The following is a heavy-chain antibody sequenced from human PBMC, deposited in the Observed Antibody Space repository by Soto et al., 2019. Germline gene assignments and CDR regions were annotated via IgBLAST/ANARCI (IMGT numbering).Heavy chain of an antibody. J-gene: IGHJ6*03. CDR2: INSDGSST. D-gene: IGHD2-21*01. V-gene: IGHV3-74*01. Sequence: GGSLRLSCAASGFTFSSYWMHWVRQAPGKGLVWVSRINSDGSSTSYADSVKGRFTISRDNAKNTLYLQMNSLRAEDTAVYYCARVGPSILWANYYYYMDVWGKGTTVTVSS. CDR3: ARVGPSILWANYYYYMDV. CDR1: GFTFSSYW.